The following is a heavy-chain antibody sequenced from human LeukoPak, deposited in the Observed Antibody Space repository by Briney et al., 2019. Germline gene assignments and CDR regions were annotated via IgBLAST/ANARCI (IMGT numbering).Heavy chain of an antibody. Sequence: PGGSLRLSCAASGFTFSSYNMNWVRQAPGKGLEWVSSITSSSSYIYYADSVKGRFTISRDNAKNSLYLQMNSLRAEDTAVYYCARVGGATFTYYYYYMDVWGKGTTVTVSS. V-gene: IGHV3-21*01. CDR1: GFTFSSYN. J-gene: IGHJ6*03. D-gene: IGHD1-26*01. CDR3: ARVGGATFTYYYYYMDV. CDR2: ITSSSSYI.